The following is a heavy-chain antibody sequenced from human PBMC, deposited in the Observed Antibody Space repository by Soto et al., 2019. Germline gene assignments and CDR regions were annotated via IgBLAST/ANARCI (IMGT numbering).Heavy chain of an antibody. D-gene: IGHD6-19*01. J-gene: IGHJ4*02. CDR1: GGSVSSGSYY. V-gene: IGHV4-61*01. Sequence: PSETLSLTCTVSGGSVSSGSYYWSWIRQPPGKGLEWIGYIYYSGSTNYNPSLKSRVTISVDTSKNQFSLKLSSVTAADTAVYYCARGIPLYLVSSGWYFDYWGQGTPVTVSS. CDR3: ARGIPLYLVSSGWYFDY. CDR2: IYYSGST.